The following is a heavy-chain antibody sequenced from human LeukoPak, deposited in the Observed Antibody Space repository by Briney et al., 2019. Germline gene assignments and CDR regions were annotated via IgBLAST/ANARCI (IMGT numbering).Heavy chain of an antibody. Sequence: ASVKVSCKVSGYTLIELYMHWVRQAPGKGLEWMGSFDPEDDARIYAQKFEGRVTMTEDTSTDTAYMELSSLRSEDTAVYYCATDWGGGSAYFYDAFDFWGQGTMVTVSS. V-gene: IGHV1-24*01. CDR3: ATDWGGGSAYFYDAFDF. J-gene: IGHJ3*01. D-gene: IGHD2/OR15-2a*01. CDR2: FDPEDDAR. CDR1: GYTLIELY.